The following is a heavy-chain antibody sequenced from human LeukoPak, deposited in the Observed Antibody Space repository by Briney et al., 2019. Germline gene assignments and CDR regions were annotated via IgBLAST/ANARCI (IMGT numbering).Heavy chain of an antibody. Sequence: GGSLRLSCAASGFTFSGYAMSWVRQAPGKGLEWVSAISGSGGSTYYADSVKGRFTISRDNSKNTLYLQMNSLRGEDTAVYYCAKDRWVVPAAYDYWGQGTMVTVSS. CDR3: AKDRWVVPAAYDY. J-gene: IGHJ4*02. CDR1: GFTFSGYA. D-gene: IGHD2-2*01. CDR2: ISGSGGST. V-gene: IGHV3-23*01.